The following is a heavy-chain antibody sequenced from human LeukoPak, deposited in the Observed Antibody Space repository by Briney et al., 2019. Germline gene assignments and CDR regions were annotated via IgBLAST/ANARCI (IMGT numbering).Heavy chain of an antibody. V-gene: IGHV4-4*09. CDR3: ARGPDWFDP. CDR1: GGSISSYY. Sequence: SETLSLTCTVSGGSISSYYWSWIRQPPGKGLEWIGYIYTSGSTNYNPSLKSRVTISVDTSKNQFSLKLSSATAADTAAYYCARGPDWFDPWGQGTLVTVSS. J-gene: IGHJ5*02. CDR2: IYTSGST.